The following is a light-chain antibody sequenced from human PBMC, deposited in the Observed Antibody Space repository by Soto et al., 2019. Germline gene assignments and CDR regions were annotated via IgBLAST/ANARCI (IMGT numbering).Light chain of an antibody. Sequence: EIVLTQSPATLSLSPGERATLSCRASQSVSSYLAWYQHKPGQAPRLLIYDASNRASGIPARFSGSGSETDFTLTISSLEPEDFAVYYCQQRSNWGITFGPGTKVDIK. J-gene: IGKJ3*01. CDR2: DAS. CDR1: QSVSSY. CDR3: QQRSNWGIT. V-gene: IGKV3-11*01.